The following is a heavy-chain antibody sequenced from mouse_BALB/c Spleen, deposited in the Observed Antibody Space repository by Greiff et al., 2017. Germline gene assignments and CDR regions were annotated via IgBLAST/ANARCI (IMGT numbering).Heavy chain of an antibody. CDR1: GFTFTDYY. V-gene: IGHV7-3*02. Sequence: DVHLVESGGGLVQPGGSLRLSCATSGFTFTDYYMSWVRQPPGKALEWLGFIRNKANGYTTEYSASVKGRFTISRDNSQSILYLQMNTLRAEDSATYYCARDYYGSSYWGQGTTLTVSS. CDR3: ARDYYGSSY. J-gene: IGHJ2*01. D-gene: IGHD1-1*01. CDR2: IRNKANGYTT.